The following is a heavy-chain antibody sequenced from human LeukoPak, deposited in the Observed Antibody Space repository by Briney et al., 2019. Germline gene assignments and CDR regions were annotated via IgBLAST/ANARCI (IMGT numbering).Heavy chain of an antibody. D-gene: IGHD5-12*01. CDR3: ARNLARTGDFDY. CDR2: MNPNSGST. J-gene: IGHJ4*02. CDR1: GYRFISYD. V-gene: IGHV1-8*01. Sequence: ASVTVSYRGSGYRFISYDINWVGQAPGEGLEWLGWMNPNSGSTGYAQNFQGRVSMTRDTSISTAYMELSNLGSEDTAVYYCARNLARTGDFDYWGQGTLVTVSS.